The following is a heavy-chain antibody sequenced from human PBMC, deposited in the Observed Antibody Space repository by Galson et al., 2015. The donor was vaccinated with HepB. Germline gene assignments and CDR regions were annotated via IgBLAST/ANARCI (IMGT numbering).Heavy chain of an antibody. Sequence: SLRLSCAASGFTFSSYAMHWVRQAPGKGLEWISSITSNGGRTFYTNSVKGRFTISRDNSRNTVVLQLSSLRPEDTAVYYCAKDGIMVSNNPYQLHFWGQGTLVSVSS. CDR3: AKDGIMVSNNPYQLHF. D-gene: IGHD2-8*01. CDR2: ITSNGGRT. J-gene: IGHJ4*02. CDR1: GFTFSSYA. V-gene: IGHV3-23*01.